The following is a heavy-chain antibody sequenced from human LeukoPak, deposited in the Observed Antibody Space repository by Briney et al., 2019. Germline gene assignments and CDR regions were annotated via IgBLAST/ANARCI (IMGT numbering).Heavy chain of an antibody. Sequence: PGGSLRLSCAASGFTFSSYSMNWIRQAPGKGLEWVSYISSSSSPIYFADSVKGRFTISRDNAKNSLYLQMNSLRAEDTAVYYCARDRYGYLAPDYWGQGTLVTVSS. J-gene: IGHJ4*02. CDR3: ARDRYGYLAPDY. CDR1: GFTFSSYS. V-gene: IGHV3-48*01. D-gene: IGHD5-18*01. CDR2: ISSSSSPI.